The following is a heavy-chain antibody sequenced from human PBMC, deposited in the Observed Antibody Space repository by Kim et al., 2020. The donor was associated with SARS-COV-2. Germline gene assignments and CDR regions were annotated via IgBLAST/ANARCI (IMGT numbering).Heavy chain of an antibody. CDR2: INPNIGGT. J-gene: IGHJ4*02. V-gene: IGHV1-2*02. Sequence: ASVKVSCKASGYIFTGYYMHWVRQAPGHGLEWMGWINPNIGGTNYAQKFQGRVTMTRDTSMGTVYMELRRLRYDDTAVYYCARGDCSGTSCYLLDYWGQGTLVTVSS. D-gene: IGHD2-2*01. CDR3: ARGDCSGTSCYLLDY. CDR1: GYIFTGYY.